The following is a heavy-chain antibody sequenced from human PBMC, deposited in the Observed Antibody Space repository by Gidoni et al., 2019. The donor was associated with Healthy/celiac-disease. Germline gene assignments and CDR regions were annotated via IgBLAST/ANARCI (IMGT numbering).Heavy chain of an antibody. D-gene: IGHD3-9*01. Sequence: EVQLVESGGGLVQPGGSLRLSCAASGFTFSSYSMNWVRQAPGKGLEWVSYISSSSSTIYYADSVKGRFTISRDNAKNSLYLQMNSLRDEDTAVYYCARQNVLRYFDWSKQFDYWGQGTLVTVSS. J-gene: IGHJ4*02. CDR1: GFTFSSYS. V-gene: IGHV3-48*02. CDR2: ISSSSSTI. CDR3: ARQNVLRYFDWSKQFDY.